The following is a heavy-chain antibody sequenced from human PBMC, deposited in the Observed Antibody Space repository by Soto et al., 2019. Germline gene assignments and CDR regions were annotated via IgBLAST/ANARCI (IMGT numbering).Heavy chain of an antibody. CDR3: VRRHVSATGIDWFDP. CDR1: GYTFTSYG. CDR2: INAANGDT. V-gene: IGHV1-3*01. D-gene: IGHD6-13*01. Sequence: ASVKVSCKASGYTFTSYGIHWVRQAPGQRLEWMGWINAANGDTKYSPKFQGRVTITRATSASTAYTELSSLRSEDTAVYYCVRRHVSATGIDWFDPWGQGTLVTVSS. J-gene: IGHJ5*02.